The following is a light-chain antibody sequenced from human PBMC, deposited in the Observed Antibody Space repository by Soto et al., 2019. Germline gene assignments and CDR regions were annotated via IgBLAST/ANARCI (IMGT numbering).Light chain of an antibody. J-gene: IGKJ4*01. V-gene: IGKV3-20*01. CDR3: QQYDTSTHT. CDR1: QSVSSN. Sequence: EIAMTQSPATLSLSAGERATLSWRASQSVSSNLAWYQQKPGQAPRLLSYGASNRATGIPDRFSGSGSGTDFTLTISRLDTEDFAVFDGQQYDTSTHTFGGGTKVDIK. CDR2: GAS.